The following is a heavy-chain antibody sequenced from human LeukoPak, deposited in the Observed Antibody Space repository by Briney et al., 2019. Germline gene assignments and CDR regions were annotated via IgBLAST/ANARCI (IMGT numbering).Heavy chain of an antibody. CDR2: ISAYNGNT. CDR1: GYTFTSYG. J-gene: IGHJ4*02. Sequence: GASVRVSCKASGYTFTSYGISWVRQAPGQGLEWMGWISAYNGNTNYAQKLQGRVTMTTDTSTSTAYMELRSLRSDDTAVYYCARVLTTIFLTGYPTFDYWGQGTLVTVSS. CDR3: ARVLTTIFLTGYPTFDY. V-gene: IGHV1-18*01. D-gene: IGHD3-9*01.